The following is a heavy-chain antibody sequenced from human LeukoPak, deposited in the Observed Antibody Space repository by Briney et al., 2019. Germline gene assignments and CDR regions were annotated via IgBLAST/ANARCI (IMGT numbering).Heavy chain of an antibody. CDR2: ISGSGGST. Sequence: QPGGSLRLSCAASGFTFSNYGMNWVRQAPGKGLEWVSAISGSGGSTYYADSVKGRFTISRDNSKNTLYLQMNSLRAEDTAVYYCAKCKWGYYDSSGYNDYWGQGTLVTVSS. CDR3: AKCKWGYYDSSGYNDY. V-gene: IGHV3-23*01. CDR1: GFTFSNYG. D-gene: IGHD3-22*01. J-gene: IGHJ4*02.